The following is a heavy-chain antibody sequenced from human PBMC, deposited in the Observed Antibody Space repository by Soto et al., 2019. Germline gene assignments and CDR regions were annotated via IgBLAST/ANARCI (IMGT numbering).Heavy chain of an antibody. CDR1: GYAFTGYY. V-gene: IGHV1-2*04. J-gene: IGHJ6*04. Sequence: ASVKVSCKASGYAFTGYYMHWVRQAPGQGLEWMGWINPNSGGTNYAQKFQGWVTMTRDTSISTAYMELSRLRSDDTAVYYCASALSSGWHEGYYYGMDVRGKGTTVTVSS. CDR2: INPNSGGT. D-gene: IGHD6-19*01. CDR3: ASALSSGWHEGYYYGMDV.